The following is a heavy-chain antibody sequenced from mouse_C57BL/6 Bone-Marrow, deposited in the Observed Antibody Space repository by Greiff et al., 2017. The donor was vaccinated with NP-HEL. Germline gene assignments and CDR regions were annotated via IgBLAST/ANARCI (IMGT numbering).Heavy chain of an antibody. CDR2: IDPANGNT. CDR3: APSRNYGSSPFAY. CDR1: GFNIKNTY. V-gene: IGHV14-3*01. Sequence: VQLQQSVAELVRPGASVKLSCTASGFNIKNTYMHWVKQRPEQGLEWIGRIDPANGNTKYAPKFQGKATITADTSSNTAYLRLSSLTSEDTAIYYCAPSRNYGSSPFAYWGQGTLVTVSA. J-gene: IGHJ3*01. D-gene: IGHD1-1*01.